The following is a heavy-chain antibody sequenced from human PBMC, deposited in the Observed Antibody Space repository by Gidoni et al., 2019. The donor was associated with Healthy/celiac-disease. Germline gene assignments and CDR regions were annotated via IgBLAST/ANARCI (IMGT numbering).Heavy chain of an antibody. CDR2: INTNTGNP. J-gene: IGHJ6*03. V-gene: IGHV7-4-1*02. Sequence: QVQLVQSGSELKKPGASVKVSCKASGYTFTSYAMTWVRQAPGQGLEWMGWINTNTGNPTYAQGFTGRFVFSLDTSVSTAYLQISSLKAEDTAVYYCARDGRLYCSSTSCYNYYYYMDVWGKGTTVTVSS. CDR3: ARDGRLYCSSTSCYNYYYYMDV. CDR1: GYTFTSYA. D-gene: IGHD2-2*02.